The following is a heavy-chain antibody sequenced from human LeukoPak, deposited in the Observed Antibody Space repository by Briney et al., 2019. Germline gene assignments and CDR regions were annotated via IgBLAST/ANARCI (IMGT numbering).Heavy chain of an antibody. CDR2: IYYSGST. CDR3: ARGLASAGMGF. CDR1: GGSISSYY. J-gene: IGHJ4*02. Sequence: SETLSLTCTVSGGSISSYYWSWIRQPPGKGLEWIGYIYYSGSTNYNPSLKSRVTISVDTSKNQFSLKLSSVTAADTAVYYCARGLASAGMGFWGQGTLVTVSS. V-gene: IGHV4-59*01. D-gene: IGHD6-13*01.